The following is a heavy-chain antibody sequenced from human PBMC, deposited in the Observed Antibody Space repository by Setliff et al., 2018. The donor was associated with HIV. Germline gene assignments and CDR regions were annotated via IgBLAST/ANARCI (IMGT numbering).Heavy chain of an antibody. CDR2: IRNKAYGGTT. D-gene: IGHD2-21*01. V-gene: IGHV3-49*04. CDR1: GFIFGDND. Sequence: PGGSLRLSCAASGFIFGDNDMSWVRQAPGEGLEWVAFIRNKAYGGTTKYAASVKGRFTISRDDSKGTAYLDMTGLKTEDAGVYYCAVFSGLWEYFQNWGQGTLVTVSS. CDR3: AVFSGLWEYFQN. J-gene: IGHJ1*01.